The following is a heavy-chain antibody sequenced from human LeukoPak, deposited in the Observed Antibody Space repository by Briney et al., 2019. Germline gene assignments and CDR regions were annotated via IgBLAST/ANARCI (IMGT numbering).Heavy chain of an antibody. V-gene: IGHV3-21*01. Sequence: PGGSLRLSCAASGFTFSSYSMNWVRQAPGKGLVWVSSISSSSSYIYYADSVKGRFTISRDNAKNSLYLQMNSLRAEDTAVYYCARGLATVTTGYWFDPWGQGTLVTVSS. J-gene: IGHJ5*02. CDR1: GFTFSSYS. CDR2: ISSSSSYI. CDR3: ARGLATVTTGYWFDP. D-gene: IGHD4-17*01.